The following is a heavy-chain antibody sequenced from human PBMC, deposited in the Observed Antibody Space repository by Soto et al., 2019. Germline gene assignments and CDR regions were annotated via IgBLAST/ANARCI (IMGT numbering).Heavy chain of an antibody. CDR2: INRDGSKH. J-gene: IGHJ3*02. CDR1: GFTLSAYW. CDR3: ARDVSPGSSSLYLDAFDI. D-gene: IGHD6-13*01. Sequence: EVQLEESGGDLVQPGGSLRLSCAASGFTLSAYWMTWVRQAPGKGLEWVANINRDGSKHSYLDSVRGRFTISRDNVGNSLSLQMDSLRADDPALYYCARDVSPGSSSLYLDAFDIWGQGTMVTVSS. V-gene: IGHV3-7*05.